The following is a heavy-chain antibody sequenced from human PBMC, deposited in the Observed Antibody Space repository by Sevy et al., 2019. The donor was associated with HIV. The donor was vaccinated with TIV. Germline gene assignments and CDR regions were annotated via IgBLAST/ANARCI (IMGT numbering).Heavy chain of an antibody. CDR1: GYTFTSYG. D-gene: IGHD3-10*01. CDR2: ISAYNGNT. Sequence: ASVKVSCKASGYTFTSYGISWVQQAPGQGLEWMGWISAYNGNTNYAQKLQGRVTMTTDTSTSTAYMELRSLRSDDTAVYYCARAVSNGLITMVRGVIDGTDYWGQGTLVTVSS. CDR3: ARAVSNGLITMVRGVIDGTDY. V-gene: IGHV1-18*01. J-gene: IGHJ4*02.